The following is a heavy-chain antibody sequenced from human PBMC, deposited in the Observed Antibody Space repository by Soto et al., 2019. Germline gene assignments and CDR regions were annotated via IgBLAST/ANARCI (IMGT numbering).Heavy chain of an antibody. Sequence: SLRLSCAASGFSFSSYGMHWVRQAPGKGLEWVAVIWYDGSNKYYADSVKGRFTISRDNSKNTLYLQMNSLRAEDTAVYYCARTGHYYYYYMDVWGKGTAVTVSS. CDR3: ARTGHYYYYYMDV. V-gene: IGHV3-33*01. CDR1: GFSFSSYG. CDR2: IWYDGSNK. J-gene: IGHJ6*03.